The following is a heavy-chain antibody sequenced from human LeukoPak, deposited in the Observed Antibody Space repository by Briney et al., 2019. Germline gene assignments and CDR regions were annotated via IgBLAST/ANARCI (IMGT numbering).Heavy chain of an antibody. CDR1: GGSISSYY. J-gene: IGHJ4*02. Sequence: PSETLSLTCTVSGGSISSYYWSWIRQPPGKGLEWIGYIYYSGSTNYNPSLKSRVTISVGTSKNQFSLKLSSVTAADTAVYYCARHSAGWNTLYYFDYWGQGTLVTVSS. CDR2: IYYSGST. V-gene: IGHV4-59*08. CDR3: ARHSAGWNTLYYFDY. D-gene: IGHD1/OR15-1a*01.